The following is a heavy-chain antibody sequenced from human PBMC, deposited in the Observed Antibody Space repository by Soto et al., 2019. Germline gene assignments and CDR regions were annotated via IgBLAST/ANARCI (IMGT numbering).Heavy chain of an antibody. Sequence: GGSLRLSCAASGFTVRSNYMSWVRQAPGKGLEWVSVIYSGGSTYYADSVKGRFTISRHNSKNTLYLQMNSLRAEDTAVYYCAITNYYDSSGYYYGDAFDIWGQGTMVTVSS. CDR2: IYSGGST. V-gene: IGHV3-53*04. CDR3: AITNYYDSSGYYYGDAFDI. CDR1: GFTVRSNY. J-gene: IGHJ3*02. D-gene: IGHD3-22*01.